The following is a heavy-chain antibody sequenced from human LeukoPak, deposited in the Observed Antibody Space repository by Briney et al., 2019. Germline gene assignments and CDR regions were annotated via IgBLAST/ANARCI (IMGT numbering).Heavy chain of an antibody. V-gene: IGHV3-23*01. D-gene: IGHD2-2*01. Sequence: GGSLRLSCAASGFIFSSYAMSWVRQAPGKGLEWVSAISGSGGDTYYADSVKGLFTMSRDNFKNTLYLQMNGLRVEDTAVYYCATAYQLLNLFDFWGQGTLVTVSS. J-gene: IGHJ4*02. CDR3: ATAYQLLNLFDF. CDR2: ISGSGGDT. CDR1: GFIFSSYA.